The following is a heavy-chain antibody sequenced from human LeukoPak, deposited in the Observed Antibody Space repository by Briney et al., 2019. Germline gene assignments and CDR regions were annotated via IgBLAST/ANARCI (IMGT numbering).Heavy chain of an antibody. V-gene: IGHV3-23*01. CDR3: AKGSYYDSSGSLYFDY. CDR2: ISGSGDNT. CDR1: GFTFSSYA. Sequence: GGSLRLSCAASGFTFSSYAMSWVRQAPGKGLEWVSGISGSGDNTYYADSVKGRFTISRDNSKNTLYVQVNSLGTEDTAAYYCAKGSYYDSSGSLYFDYWGQGTLVTVSS. J-gene: IGHJ4*02. D-gene: IGHD3-22*01.